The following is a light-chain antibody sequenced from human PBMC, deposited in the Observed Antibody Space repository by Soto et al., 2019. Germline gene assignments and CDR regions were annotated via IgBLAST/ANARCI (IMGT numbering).Light chain of an antibody. CDR3: QQYNNWPPTT. V-gene: IGKV3-15*01. Sequence: SVSPGARATLSCRASQSVSSKLAWYQQKPGQAPSLLIYGASTRATGIPARFSGSGSGTEFTLTISSLQSEDFAVYYCQQYNNWPPTTFGQGTRLEIK. CDR1: QSVSSK. J-gene: IGKJ5*01. CDR2: GAS.